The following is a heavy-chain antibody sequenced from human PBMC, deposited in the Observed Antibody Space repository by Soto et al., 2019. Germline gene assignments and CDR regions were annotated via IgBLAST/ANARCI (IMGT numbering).Heavy chain of an antibody. D-gene: IGHD1-1*01. CDR3: ARHTNTGSGVDWFDP. CDR2: IHYTGST. J-gene: IGHJ5*02. CDR1: GGSISGYY. V-gene: IGHV4-59*08. Sequence: SETLSLTCTVSGGSISGYYWIWIRQPPGKGLEWIGYIHYTGSTNYNPSLKSRVTLSIDTSKNQFSLKLSSVTAADTAVYFCARHTNTGSGVDWFDPWGQGTLVTVSS.